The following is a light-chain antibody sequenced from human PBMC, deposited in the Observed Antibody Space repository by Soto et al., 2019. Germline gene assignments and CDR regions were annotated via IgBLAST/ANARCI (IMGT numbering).Light chain of an antibody. CDR3: QQRVNWPLT. J-gene: IGKJ2*01. V-gene: IGKV3-11*01. CDR2: GAS. Sequence: EIVLTQSPATLSLSPGERVTLSCRASQSVSSNLAWYQQKPGQAPRLLIYGASNRATGIPARFSGSGSGTDFTLTISSLEPEDFAVYYCQQRVNWPLTFGQGTKLEIK. CDR1: QSVSSN.